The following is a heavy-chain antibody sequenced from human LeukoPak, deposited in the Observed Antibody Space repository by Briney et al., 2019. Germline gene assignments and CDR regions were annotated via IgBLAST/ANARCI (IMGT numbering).Heavy chain of an antibody. V-gene: IGHV1-18*01. D-gene: IGHD6-6*01. CDR3: ARDLRYSSSSGGYYYYYVDV. Sequence: GASVKVSCKASGYTFTSYAISWVRQAPGQGLESMGWISAHNGNTKYAQKFQGRVTMTTDTSTNTAYMELRSLTSDDTAVYYCARDLRYSSSSGGYYYYYVDVWGKGTTVTVSS. CDR1: GYTFTSYA. J-gene: IGHJ6*03. CDR2: ISAHNGNT.